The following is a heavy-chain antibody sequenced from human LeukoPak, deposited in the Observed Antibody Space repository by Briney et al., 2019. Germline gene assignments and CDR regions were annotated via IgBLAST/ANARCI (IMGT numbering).Heavy chain of an antibody. Sequence: ASETLSLTCAVYGGSFSGYYWSWIRQPPGKGLEWIGGINHSGSTNYNPSLKSRVTISVDTSKNQFSLKLSSVTAADTAVYYCARNTRSGPVYYYYMDVWGKGTTVTVSS. CDR3: ARNTRSGPVYYYYMDV. CDR2: INHSGST. J-gene: IGHJ6*03. D-gene: IGHD6-19*01. V-gene: IGHV4-34*01. CDR1: GGSFSGYY.